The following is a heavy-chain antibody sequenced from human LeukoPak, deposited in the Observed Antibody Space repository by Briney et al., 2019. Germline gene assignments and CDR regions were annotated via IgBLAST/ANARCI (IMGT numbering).Heavy chain of an antibody. CDR3: ASSVWFGELFIDY. V-gene: IGHV3-53*01. CDR2: IYSGGST. CDR1: GFTVSSNY. D-gene: IGHD3-10*01. Sequence: QPGGSLRLSCAASGFTVSSNYMSWVRQAPGKGLEWVSVIYSGGSTYYADSVKRRFTISRDNSKNTLYLQMNSLRAEDTAVYYCASSVWFGELFIDYWGQGTLVTVSS. J-gene: IGHJ4*02.